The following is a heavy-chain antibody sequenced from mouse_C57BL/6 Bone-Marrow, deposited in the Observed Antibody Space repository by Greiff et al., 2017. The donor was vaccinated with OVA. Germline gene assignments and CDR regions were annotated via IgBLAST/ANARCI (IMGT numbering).Heavy chain of an antibody. CDR3: ARRGQLRSWFAY. CDR1: GYTFTSYW. Sequence: QVHVKQSGAELVKPGASVKLSCKASGYTFTSYWMHWVKQRPGQGLEWIGMIHPNSGSTNYNEKFKSKATLTVDKSSSTAYMQLSSLTSEDSAVYYCARRGQLRSWFAYWGQGTLVTVSA. V-gene: IGHV1-64*01. CDR2: IHPNSGST. D-gene: IGHD3-2*02. J-gene: IGHJ3*01.